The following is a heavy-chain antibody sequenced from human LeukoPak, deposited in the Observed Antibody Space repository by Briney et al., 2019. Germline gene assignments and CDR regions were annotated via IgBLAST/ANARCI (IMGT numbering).Heavy chain of an antibody. CDR2: ISGGGNYI. J-gene: IGHJ4*02. CDR1: GFTFSDYY. V-gene: IGHV3-11*01. CDR3: ATGSQIREVDY. D-gene: IGHD3-10*01. Sequence: GGSLRLSCAASGFTFSDYYMSWIRQAPGKGLEWVSYISGGGNYINYADSVKGRFTIPRDNAKNSLYLQMNSLRAEDTAVYYCATGSQIREVDYWGQGTLVTVSS.